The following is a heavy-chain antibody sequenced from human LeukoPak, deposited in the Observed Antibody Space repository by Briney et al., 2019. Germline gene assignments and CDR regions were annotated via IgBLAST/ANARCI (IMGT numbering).Heavy chain of an antibody. V-gene: IGHV5-51*01. Sequence: GESLKISCQGSGYSFTSYWIGWVRQMPGKGLEWMGIIYPGDSDTRYSPSFQGQVTISADKSISTAYLQWSSLKASDTAMYYCARIGDSSGWYELAGPNPFDYWGQGTLVTVSS. CDR1: GYSFTSYW. D-gene: IGHD6-19*01. J-gene: IGHJ4*02. CDR2: IYPGDSDT. CDR3: ARIGDSSGWYELAGPNPFDY.